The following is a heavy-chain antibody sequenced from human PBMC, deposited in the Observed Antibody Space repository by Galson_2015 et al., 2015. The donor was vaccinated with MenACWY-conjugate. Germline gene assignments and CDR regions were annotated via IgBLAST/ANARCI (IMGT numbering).Heavy chain of an antibody. CDR3: AREANDCELWSTYYYYFDY. CDR2: ISEDGNNK. D-gene: IGHD3-3*01. J-gene: IGHJ4*01. V-gene: IGHV3-30-3*01. CDR1: GFTFSSYV. Sequence: SLRLSCAASGFTFSSYVMHWVRQAPGKGLEWVAVISEDGNNKNYADSVKGRFTISRDNSKNTLYLQMNTLRAEDTAVYYCAREANDCELWSTYYYYFDYWCHGTLVTVSS.